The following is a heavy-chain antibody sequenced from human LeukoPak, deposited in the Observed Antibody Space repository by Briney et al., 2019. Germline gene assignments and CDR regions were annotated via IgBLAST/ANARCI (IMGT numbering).Heavy chain of an antibody. D-gene: IGHD5-18*01. CDR2: IYYSGST. Sequence: PSETLSLTCTVSGGSISSGGYYWSWIRQPPGTGLEWIGYIYYSGSTNYNPSLKSRVTISVDTSKNQFSLKLSSVTAADTAVYYCARHSRHSYGSWDYWGQGTLVTVSS. CDR3: ARHSRHSYGSWDY. CDR1: GGSISSGGYY. J-gene: IGHJ4*02. V-gene: IGHV4-61*08.